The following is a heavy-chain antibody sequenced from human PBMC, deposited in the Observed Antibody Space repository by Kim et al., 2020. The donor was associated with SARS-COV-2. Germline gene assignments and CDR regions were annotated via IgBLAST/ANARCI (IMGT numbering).Heavy chain of an antibody. Sequence: SETLSLTCAVYGGSFSGYYWSWIRQPPGKGLEWIGEINHSGSTNYNPSLKSRVTISVDTSKNQFSLKLSSVTAADTAVYYCARSPKLIIAAAGTGNWFDPWGQRTLGTVSP. V-gene: IGHV4-34*01. CDR2: INHSGST. J-gene: IGHJ5*02. CDR1: GGSFSGYY. D-gene: IGHD6-13*01. CDR3: ARSPKLIIAAAGTGNWFDP.